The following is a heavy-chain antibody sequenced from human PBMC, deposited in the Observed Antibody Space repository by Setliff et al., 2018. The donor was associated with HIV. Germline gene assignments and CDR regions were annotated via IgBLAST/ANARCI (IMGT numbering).Heavy chain of an antibody. D-gene: IGHD7-27*01. CDR1: GFTFSDYT. CDR3: AKDIPDWGSAFDI. V-gene: IGHV3-23*01. Sequence: GESLKISCASSGFTFSDYTMNWVRQAPGKGLEWVSSVNGDGGSTHHANSVKGRFTISRDNSKNTLYLQMNSLRVEDTAVYYCAKDIPDWGSAFDIWGRGTMVTVSS. J-gene: IGHJ3*02. CDR2: VNGDGGST.